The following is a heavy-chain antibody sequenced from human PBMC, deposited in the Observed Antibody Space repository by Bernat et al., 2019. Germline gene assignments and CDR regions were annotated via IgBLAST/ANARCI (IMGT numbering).Heavy chain of an antibody. CDR1: GYTFTGYY. CDR3: ARGDRNGQQLVSFDP. D-gene: IGHD6-6*01. V-gene: IGHV1-2*04. Sequence: QVQLVQSGAEVKKPGASVKVSCKASGYTFTGYYMHWVRQAPGQGLEWMGWINPNSGGTNYAQKFQGWVTMTRDTSINTAYMELSRLRSDDTAVYYCARGDRNGQQLVSFDPWGQGTLVTVSS. J-gene: IGHJ5*02. CDR2: INPNSGGT.